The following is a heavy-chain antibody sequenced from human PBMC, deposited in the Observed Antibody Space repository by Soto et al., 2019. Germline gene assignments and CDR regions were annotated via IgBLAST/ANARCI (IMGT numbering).Heavy chain of an antibody. J-gene: IGHJ5*02. CDR1: GGSISSSSYY. CDR3: AGAIIVVVPAAMGRIFWFDP. CDR2: IYYSGST. Sequence: NLSETLSLTCTVSGGSISSSSYYWGWIRQPPGKGLEWIGSIYYSGSTYYNPSLKSRVTISVDTSKNQFSLKLSSVTAADTAVYYCAGAIIVVVPAAMGRIFWFDPWGQGTLVTVSS. D-gene: IGHD2-2*01. V-gene: IGHV4-39*01.